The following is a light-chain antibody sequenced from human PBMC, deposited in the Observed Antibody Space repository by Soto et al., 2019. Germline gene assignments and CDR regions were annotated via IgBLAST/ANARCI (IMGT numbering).Light chain of an antibody. Sequence: EIVLTQSPGTLSLSPGERATLSCRASQSVSDTYLAWYQQKPGQPPRLLIYGASNRATGIPDRFSGSGSGTDFTLTVSRLEPEDFAVYHCQFGTLVWTFGQGTKVEIK. CDR2: GAS. V-gene: IGKV3-20*01. CDR3: QFGTLVWT. CDR1: QSVSDTY. J-gene: IGKJ1*01.